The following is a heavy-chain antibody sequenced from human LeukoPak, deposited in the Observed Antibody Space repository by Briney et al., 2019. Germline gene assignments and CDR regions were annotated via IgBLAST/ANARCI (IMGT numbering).Heavy chain of an antibody. CDR2: INTNTGDT. Sequence: ASVKVSCKASGYTFTVNYMHWVRQAPGQGLEWMGWINTNTGDTNYAQKLQGRVTLTRDTSISTAYMELSRLTSDDTAAYYCARDFYYSGSGAFDLWGQGALVTVSS. D-gene: IGHD3-10*01. V-gene: IGHV1-2*02. CDR3: ARDFYYSGSGAFDL. J-gene: IGHJ4*02. CDR1: GYTFTVNY.